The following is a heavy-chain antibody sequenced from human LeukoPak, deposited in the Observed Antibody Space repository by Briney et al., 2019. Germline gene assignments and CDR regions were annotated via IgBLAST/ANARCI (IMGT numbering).Heavy chain of an antibody. V-gene: IGHV3-48*02. J-gene: IGHJ2*01. CDR2: ISSSSNTR. CDR1: GFSFGRYS. D-gene: IGHD4-17*01. CDR3: ARDLTVTSYWYFDL. Sequence: TGGSLRLSCEASGFSFGRYSMNWVRQAPGKGLEWVSYISSSSNTRYYAGSLKGRFTISRDNAKSSLYLQMNSLRDEDTAVYYCARDLTVTSYWYFDLWGRGTLVTVSS.